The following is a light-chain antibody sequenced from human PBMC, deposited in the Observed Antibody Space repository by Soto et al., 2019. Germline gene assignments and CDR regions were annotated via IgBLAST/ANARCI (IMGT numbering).Light chain of an antibody. Sequence: QSVLTQPASVSGSPGQSITISCTGTSSDVGGYNYVSWYQQHPGKAPKLMIYEVSKRPSGVSNRFSGSKSSNTASLTISGLQAEDEADYYCSSYTSSSTLYVFATGTKVTVL. V-gene: IGLV2-14*01. J-gene: IGLJ1*01. CDR1: SSDVGGYNY. CDR2: EVS. CDR3: SSYTSSSTLYV.